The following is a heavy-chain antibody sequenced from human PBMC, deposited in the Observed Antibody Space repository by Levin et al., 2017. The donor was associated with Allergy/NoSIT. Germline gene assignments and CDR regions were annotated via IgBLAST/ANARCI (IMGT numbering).Heavy chain of an antibody. CDR3: ARVPPFSQYSGYEIFYYYMDV. Sequence: GSLRLSCTVSGVSISRYYWSWIRQPPGKGLEWIGYIYYSGNTNYNPSLKSRVTISVDTSKNQSSLKLSSVTAADKAVYYCARVPPFSQYSGYEIFYYYMDVWGKGTTVTVSS. CDR2: IYYSGNT. D-gene: IGHD5-12*01. V-gene: IGHV4-59*01. J-gene: IGHJ6*03. CDR1: GVSISRYY.